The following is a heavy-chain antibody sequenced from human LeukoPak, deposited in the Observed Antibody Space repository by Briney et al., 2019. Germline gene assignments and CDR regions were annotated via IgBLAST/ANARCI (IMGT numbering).Heavy chain of an antibody. CDR2: IYHSGST. Sequence: SETLSLTCIVSGYSISTGYYWGWIRQPPGKGLEWIGSIYHSGSTTYNPSLKSRVTLSADTSKNQFSLKVRSVTAADTAVYYCARNSSGWFFDYWGQGTLVTVSS. J-gene: IGHJ4*02. CDR1: GYSISTGYY. V-gene: IGHV4-38-2*02. CDR3: ARNSSGWFFDY. D-gene: IGHD6-19*01.